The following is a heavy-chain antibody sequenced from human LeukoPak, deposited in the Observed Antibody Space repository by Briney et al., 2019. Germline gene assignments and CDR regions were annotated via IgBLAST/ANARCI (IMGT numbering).Heavy chain of an antibody. CDR2: INSNSGGT. Sequence: ASVKVSCKASGYTFTDYYIHWVRQAPGQGLEWMGWINSNSGGTKYAQKFQGRVTMSRDTSISTAYMELSRLRSDDTAVYYCARVIAAPMSLYSGSAIDYWGQGTLVTVSS. D-gene: IGHD1-26*01. CDR3: ARVIAAPMSLYSGSAIDY. V-gene: IGHV1-2*02. J-gene: IGHJ4*02. CDR1: GYTFTDYY.